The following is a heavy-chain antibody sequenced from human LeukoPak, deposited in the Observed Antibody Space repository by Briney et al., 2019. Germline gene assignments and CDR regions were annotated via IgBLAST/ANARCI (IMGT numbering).Heavy chain of an antibody. CDR3: GRGHWGLDY. CDR2: IKQDGSEK. V-gene: IGHV3-7*01. Sequence: TGGSLRLSCAASGFTFSSYWMSWVRQAPGKGLEWVASIKQDGSEKNYVDSVKGRFTISRDNAKSSLYLQMNSLRAEDTAVYYCGRGHWGLDYWGQGTLVTVSS. CDR1: GFTFSSYW. D-gene: IGHD7-27*01. J-gene: IGHJ4*02.